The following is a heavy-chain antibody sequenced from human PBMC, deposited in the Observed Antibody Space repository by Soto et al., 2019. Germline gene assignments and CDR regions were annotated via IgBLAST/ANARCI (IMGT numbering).Heavy chain of an antibody. CDR1: GFTFSSYS. Sequence: EVQLVESGGGLVKPGGSLRLSCAASGFTFSSYSMNWVRQAPGKGLEWVSSISSSSSYIYYADSVKGRFTISRDNAKNSLYLQMNSLRAEDTAVYYCAREGYNCNYKGDYWGQGPLVTVSS. CDR2: ISSSSSYI. CDR3: AREGYNCNYKGDY. J-gene: IGHJ4*02. V-gene: IGHV3-21*01. D-gene: IGHD1-7*01.